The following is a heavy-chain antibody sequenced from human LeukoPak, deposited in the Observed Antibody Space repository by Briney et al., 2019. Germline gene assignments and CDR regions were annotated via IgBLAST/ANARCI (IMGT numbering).Heavy chain of an antibody. V-gene: IGHV4-4*02. D-gene: IGHD3-10*01. CDR2: IYHSGST. CDR1: GGSISSSNW. CDR3: ARVHGSGSYQFDP. J-gene: IGHJ5*02. Sequence: PSGTLSLTCAVSGGSISSSNWWSWVRQPPGKGLEWIGEIYHSGSTNYNPSLKSRVAISVDKSKNQFSLKLSSVTAADTAVYYCARVHGSGSYQFDPWGQGTLGTVSS.